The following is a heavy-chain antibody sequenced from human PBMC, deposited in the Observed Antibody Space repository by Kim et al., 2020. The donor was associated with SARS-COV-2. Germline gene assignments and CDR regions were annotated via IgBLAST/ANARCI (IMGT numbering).Heavy chain of an antibody. J-gene: IGHJ4*02. D-gene: IGHD3-22*01. CDR1: GFTFSSYA. Sequence: GGSLRLSCAASGFTFSSYAMSWVRQAPGKGLEWVSAISGSGGSTYYADSVKGRFTISRDNSKNTLYLQMNSLRAEDTAVYYCAKDGRPHSSGYYYSNYWGQGTLVTVSS. CDR2: ISGSGGST. CDR3: AKDGRPHSSGYYYSNY. V-gene: IGHV3-23*01.